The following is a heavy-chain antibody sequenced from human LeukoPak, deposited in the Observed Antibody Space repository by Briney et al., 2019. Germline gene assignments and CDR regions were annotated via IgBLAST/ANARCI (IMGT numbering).Heavy chain of an antibody. CDR2: INHSGST. V-gene: IGHV4-34*01. D-gene: IGHD3-10*01. CDR1: GESLRGYY. Sequence: SETLCLTCAVYGESLRGYYTSWVRHPPGKGLEWIGDINHSGSTNYNPSLKSRVPISVATSKHQFSLKVSSVTVADTAVYYWAGGRAWSGELFLTPNFDYWGQGTLVTVSS. J-gene: IGHJ4*02. CDR3: AGGRAWSGELFLTPNFDY.